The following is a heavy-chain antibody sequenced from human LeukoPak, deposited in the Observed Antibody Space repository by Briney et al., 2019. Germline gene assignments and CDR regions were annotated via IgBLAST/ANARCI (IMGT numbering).Heavy chain of an antibody. J-gene: IGHJ5*02. D-gene: IGHD3-10*01. Sequence: SQTLSLTCTVSGDSISSGAYYWTWVRQYPGTGLEWIGYISHIGTTYNNPSLKSRVSISVDTSRNQLSLRLTSVTAADTAVYYCARGVQGWFAPWGQGTLVTVSS. V-gene: IGHV4-31*03. CDR2: ISHIGTT. CDR1: GDSISSGAYY. CDR3: ARGVQGWFAP.